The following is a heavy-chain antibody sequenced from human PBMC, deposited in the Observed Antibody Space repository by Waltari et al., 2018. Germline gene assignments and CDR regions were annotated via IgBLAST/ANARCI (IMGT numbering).Heavy chain of an antibody. Sequence: QVQLQESGPGLVKPSQTLSLTCTVSGGSISSGGYYWSWIRQHPGKGLEWIGYIYHSGSNYYNQSRKSRVTISVDRSKNQFSLKLSSVTAADTAVYYCARERSGYSVHWGQGTLVTVSS. CDR3: ARERSGYSVH. D-gene: IGHD5-12*01. CDR2: IYHSGSN. J-gene: IGHJ4*02. CDR1: GGSISSGGYY. V-gene: IGHV4-31*03.